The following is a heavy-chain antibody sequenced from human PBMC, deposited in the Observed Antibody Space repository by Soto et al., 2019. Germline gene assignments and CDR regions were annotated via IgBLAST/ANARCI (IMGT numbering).Heavy chain of an antibody. Sequence: GGSLRLSCAASGFTFSSYWMSWVRQAPGKGLEWVANIKQDGSEKYYVDSVKGRFTISRDNAKNSLYLQMNSLRAGDTAVYYCATAGGQYYYGSGSSFDYWGQGTLVTVFS. V-gene: IGHV3-7*05. CDR2: IKQDGSEK. CDR1: GFTFSSYW. D-gene: IGHD3-10*01. CDR3: ATAGGQYYYGSGSSFDY. J-gene: IGHJ4*02.